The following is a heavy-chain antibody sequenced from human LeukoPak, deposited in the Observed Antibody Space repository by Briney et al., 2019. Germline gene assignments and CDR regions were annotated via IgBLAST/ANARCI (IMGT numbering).Heavy chain of an antibody. CDR1: GFTFSNYA. V-gene: IGHV3-74*01. CDR3: ATTAYSSSSLGF. D-gene: IGHD6-6*01. CDR2: IKTDATST. Sequence: PGGSLRLSCAASGFTFSNYAMTWVRQTPGKGLVWVSRIKTDATSTNYADSVKGRFTISRDNTKNTLYLQMNSLRAEDTAVYYCATTAYSSSSLGFWGQGTLVTVSS. J-gene: IGHJ4*02.